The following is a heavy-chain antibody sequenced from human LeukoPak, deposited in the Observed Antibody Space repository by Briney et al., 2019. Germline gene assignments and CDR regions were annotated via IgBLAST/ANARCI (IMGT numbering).Heavy chain of an antibody. CDR3: ARVRPEFDP. CDR1: GFTFSSYA. CDR2: ISYDGSNK. Sequence: GGSLRLSCAASGFTFSSYAMHWVRQAPGKGLEWVAVISYDGSNKNYADSVKGRFTISRDNSKNTLYLQMNSLRAEDTAVYYCARVRPEFDPWGQGTLVTVSS. V-gene: IGHV3-30-3*01. J-gene: IGHJ5*02.